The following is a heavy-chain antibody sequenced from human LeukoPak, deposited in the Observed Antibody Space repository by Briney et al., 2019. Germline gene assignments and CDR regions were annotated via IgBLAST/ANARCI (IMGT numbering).Heavy chain of an antibody. V-gene: IGHV4-34*01. CDR2: INRSGST. D-gene: IGHD2-2*01. CDR1: GGSFSGYY. J-gene: IGHJ5*02. Sequence: SETLSLTCAVYGGSFSGYYWSWIRQPPGKGLEWIGEINRSGSTNYNPSLKSRVTISVDTSKNQFSLKLSSVTAADTAVYYCAPSSSGYCSSTSCPGGGRNWFDPWGQGTLVTVSS. CDR3: APSSSGYCSSTSCPGGGRNWFDP.